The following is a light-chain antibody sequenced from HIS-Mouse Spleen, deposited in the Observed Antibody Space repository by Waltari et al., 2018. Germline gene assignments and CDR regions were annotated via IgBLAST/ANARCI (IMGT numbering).Light chain of an antibody. J-gene: IGLJ3*02. Sequence: QSVLTQPPSASGTPGQRVTISCSGSSSHIGSNYVYWYQQLPGTPPKLLIYRNNQRPSGVPDRFSGSKSGTSASLAISGLRSEDEADYYCAAWDDSLSGPVFGGGTKLTVL. V-gene: IGLV1-47*01. CDR2: RNN. CDR1: SSHIGSNY. CDR3: AAWDDSLSGPV.